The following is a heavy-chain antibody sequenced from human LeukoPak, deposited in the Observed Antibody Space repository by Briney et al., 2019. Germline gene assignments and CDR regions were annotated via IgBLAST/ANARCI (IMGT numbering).Heavy chain of an antibody. J-gene: IGHJ5*02. D-gene: IGHD3-22*01. Sequence: SETLSLTCTVSGVSISSGDYYWSWIRQPPGKGLEWIGYTYYSGSTYYNPSLKSRVTISVDTSKNQFSLKLSSVTAADTAVYYCARPYYYESRIDPWGQGTRVTVSS. CDR2: TYYSGST. CDR1: GVSISSGDYY. V-gene: IGHV4-30-4*01. CDR3: ARPYYYESRIDP.